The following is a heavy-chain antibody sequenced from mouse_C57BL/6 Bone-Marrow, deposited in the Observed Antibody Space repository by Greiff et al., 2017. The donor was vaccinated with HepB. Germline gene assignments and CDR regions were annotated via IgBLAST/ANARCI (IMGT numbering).Heavy chain of an antibody. D-gene: IGHD1-1*01. V-gene: IGHV1-4*01. CDR3: ARRTTTVVDY. J-gene: IGHJ2*01. CDR2: INPSSGYT. CDR1: GYTFTSYT. Sequence: LVESGAELARPGASVKMSCKASGYTFTSYTMHWVKQRPGQGLEWIGYINPSSGYTKYNQKFKDKATLTANKSSSTSYMQLSSLTSEDSAVYYCARRTTTVVDYWGQGTTRTVSS.